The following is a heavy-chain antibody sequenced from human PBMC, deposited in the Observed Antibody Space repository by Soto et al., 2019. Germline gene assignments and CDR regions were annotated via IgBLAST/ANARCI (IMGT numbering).Heavy chain of an antibody. V-gene: IGHV1-69*01. J-gene: IGHJ6*02. D-gene: IGHD6-6*01. CDR2: IIPIFGTA. CDR3: ARIKSIAALDYYYGMDV. Sequence: QVQLVQSGAEVKKPGSSVKVSCKASGGTFSSYAISWVRQAPGQGLEWMGGIIPIFGTANYAQKFQGRVTSTADESTSTAYMELSIMRSEDTAVYSCARIKSIAALDYYYGMDVWGQGTTVTVSS. CDR1: GGTFSSYA.